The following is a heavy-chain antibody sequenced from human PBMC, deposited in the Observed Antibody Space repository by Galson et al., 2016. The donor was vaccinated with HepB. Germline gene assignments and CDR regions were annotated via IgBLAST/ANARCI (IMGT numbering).Heavy chain of an antibody. CDR2: ISTSSDYI. CDR3: ASSPGGRYSSNWYKLDY. Sequence: SLRLSCAASGFTFSHYSMNWVRQAPGKGLEWVSSISTSSDYIYYADSVKGRFTISRDNGKKSLYLQMNNLRAEDTAVYYCASSPGGRYSSNWYKLDYWGQGTLVTVSS. J-gene: IGHJ4*02. D-gene: IGHD6-13*01. V-gene: IGHV3-21*01. CDR1: GFTFSHYS.